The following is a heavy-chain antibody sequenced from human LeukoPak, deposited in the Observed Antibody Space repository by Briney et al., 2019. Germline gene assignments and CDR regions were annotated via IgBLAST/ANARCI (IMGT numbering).Heavy chain of an antibody. Sequence: GRSLRLSCAASGFTFSSYAMHWVRQAPGKGLEWVAVISYDGSNKYYADSVKGRFTISRDNSKNTLYLQMNSLRAEDTAVYYCAKDFPKNPQIDYWGQGTLVTVSS. CDR3: AKDFPKNPQIDY. V-gene: IGHV3-30-3*02. CDR1: GFTFSSYA. CDR2: ISYDGSNK. J-gene: IGHJ4*02.